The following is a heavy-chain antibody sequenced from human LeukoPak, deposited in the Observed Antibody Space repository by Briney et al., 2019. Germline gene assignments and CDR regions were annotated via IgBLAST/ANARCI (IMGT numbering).Heavy chain of an antibody. CDR1: GFTFSSSW. CDR2: INQDGSEK. D-gene: IGHD2-2*01. CDR3: ALEEDCSSTSCQYFDY. J-gene: IGHJ4*02. V-gene: IGHV3-7*01. Sequence: GGSLRLSCAASGFTFSSSWMSWVRQAPGKGLEWVANINQDGSEKYYVDSVKGRFTISRDNAKNPLYLQMNSLRAEDTAVYHCALEEDCSSTSCQYFDYWGQGTLVTVSS.